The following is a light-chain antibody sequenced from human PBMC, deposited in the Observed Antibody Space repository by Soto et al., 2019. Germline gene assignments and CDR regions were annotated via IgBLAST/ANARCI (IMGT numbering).Light chain of an antibody. CDR3: HQYYSYPYT. J-gene: IGKJ2*01. CDR1: QGISSY. CDR2: AAS. Sequence: AIRMTQSPSSFSASTGDRVTITCRASQGISSYLAWYQQKPGKAPKLLIYAASTLQSGVPSRFSGSGSGTDFTLTISCLQSEDFAPYYWHQYYSYPYTFGQGTKLEIK. V-gene: IGKV1-8*01.